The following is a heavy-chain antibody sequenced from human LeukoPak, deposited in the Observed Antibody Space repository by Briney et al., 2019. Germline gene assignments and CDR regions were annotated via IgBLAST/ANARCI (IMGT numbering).Heavy chain of an antibody. Sequence: NPSETLSLTCSVSGGSISSSSYYWGWIRQPPGKGLEWIGSIYYSGSTYYNPSLRSRVTISVDTSKNQFSLKLSSVTAADTAVYYCARHDSYSGSCLDYWGQGTLVTVSS. J-gene: IGHJ4*02. D-gene: IGHD1-26*01. V-gene: IGHV4-39*01. CDR3: ARHDSYSGSCLDY. CDR2: IYYSGST. CDR1: GGSISSSSYY.